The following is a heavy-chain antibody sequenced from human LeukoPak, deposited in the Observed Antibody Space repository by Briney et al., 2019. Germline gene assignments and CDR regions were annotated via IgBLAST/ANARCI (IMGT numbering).Heavy chain of an antibody. J-gene: IGHJ2*01. D-gene: IGHD2-2*01. V-gene: IGHV4-34*01. CDR1: GGSFSGYY. Sequence: PSETLSLTCAVYGGSFSGYYWSWIRQTPGKGLEWIGEINHSGSTDYNPSLKSRVTISVDTSKNQFSLKLSSVTAADTAVYYCVREGLYCSGTNCYGGYFDLWGRGTLVTVSS. CDR3: VREGLYCSGTNCYGGYFDL. CDR2: INHSGST.